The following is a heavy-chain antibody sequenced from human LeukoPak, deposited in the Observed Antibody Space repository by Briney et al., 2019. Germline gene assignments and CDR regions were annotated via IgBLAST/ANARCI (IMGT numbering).Heavy chain of an antibody. V-gene: IGHV3-48*01. CDR2: ISSSSTI. CDR1: RFSLSSYS. CDR3: ATFVVSGY. D-gene: IGHD2-15*01. Sequence: PGGSLRLSCTASRFSLSSYSINWVRQAPGKGLEWVSYISSSSTIYYADSVKGRFTISRDNAKNSLYLQMNSLRAEDTAVYYCATFVVSGYWGQGTLVTVSS. J-gene: IGHJ4*02.